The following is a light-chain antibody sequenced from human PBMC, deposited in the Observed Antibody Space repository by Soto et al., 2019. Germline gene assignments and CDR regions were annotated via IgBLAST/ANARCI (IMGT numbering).Light chain of an antibody. CDR2: GAS. CDR1: QSVSSSY. J-gene: IGKJ1*01. Sequence: ELVLTQSPGTLSLSPGEGATLSCRAGQSVSSSYLAWYQQKPGQPPRLLIYGASSRAGGIPDRFSGSGSGTDFTLTISRLEPEDFAVYYCLQYGSSWTFGQGTKVDI. V-gene: IGKV3-20*01. CDR3: LQYGSSWT.